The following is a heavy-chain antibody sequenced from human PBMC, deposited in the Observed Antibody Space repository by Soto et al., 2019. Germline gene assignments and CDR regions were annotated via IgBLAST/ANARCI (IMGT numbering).Heavy chain of an antibody. CDR2: ISSSSSTI. D-gene: IGHD3-3*01. CDR1: GFTFSSYS. J-gene: IGHJ5*02. V-gene: IGHV3-48*01. CDR3: ARLYYDFWSGYYAYNWFDP. Sequence: EVQLVESGGGLVQPGGSLRLSCAASGFTFSSYSMNWVRQAPGKGLEWVSYISSSSSTIYYADSVKGRFTISSDNAKNSLYLQMNSLRAEDTAVYYCARLYYDFWSGYYAYNWFDPWGQGTLVTVSS.